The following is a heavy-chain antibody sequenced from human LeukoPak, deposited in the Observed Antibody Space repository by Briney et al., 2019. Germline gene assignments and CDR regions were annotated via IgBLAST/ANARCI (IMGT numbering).Heavy chain of an antibody. CDR2: MNPNSGNT. CDR3: ARARMVRGVIIPSGWFDP. CDR1: GYTFTSYE. D-gene: IGHD3-10*01. Sequence: ASVKESCKSTGYTFTSYEINWVRQATGQGLDWMGWMNPNSGNTGYAQKFQRRVTMTRNTSIGTAYMELCSLRSEDTAVYYCARARMVRGVIIPSGWFDPWGQGTLVTVSS. V-gene: IGHV1-8*01. J-gene: IGHJ5*02.